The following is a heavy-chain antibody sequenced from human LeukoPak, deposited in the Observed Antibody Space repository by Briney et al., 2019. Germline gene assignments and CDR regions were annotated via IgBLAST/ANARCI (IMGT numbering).Heavy chain of an antibody. CDR1: GFTFRDHY. Sequence: GGSLRLSCADSGFTFRDHYMYWIRQAPGKGLEDISYISSTGVAIYYADSVKGRFTISRDNAKNSLFLQMNSLRADDSAVYYCARGQEYDRSGYFHVNFWGQGTLVTVSS. CDR2: ISSTGVAI. D-gene: IGHD3-22*01. V-gene: IGHV3-11*01. CDR3: ARGQEYDRSGYFHVNF. J-gene: IGHJ4*02.